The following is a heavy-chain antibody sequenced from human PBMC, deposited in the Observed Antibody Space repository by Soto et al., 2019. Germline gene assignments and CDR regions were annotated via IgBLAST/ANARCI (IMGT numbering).Heavy chain of an antibody. D-gene: IGHD2-2*01. CDR1: GYTFTTYW. CDR2: IYPGDSDT. CDR3: VRRPGCSTTTCYRELDY. V-gene: IGHV5-51*01. J-gene: IGHJ4*02. Sequence: XESLKISCKGCGYTFTTYWIGWVRQMPGKGPEWMGVIYPGDSDTIYSPSFQGQVTLSADKSISTAYPQWRSLQASDTAMYYCVRRPGCSTTTCYRELDYWGQGTLVTVSS.